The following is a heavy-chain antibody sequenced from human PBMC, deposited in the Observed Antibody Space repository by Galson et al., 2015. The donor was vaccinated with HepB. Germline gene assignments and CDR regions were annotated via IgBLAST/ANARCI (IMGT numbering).Heavy chain of an antibody. CDR1: GDSVSNNSAA. V-gene: IGHV6-1*01. D-gene: IGHD3-22*01. Sequence: CAISGDSVSNNSAAWNWIRQSPSRGLEWLGRTYYRSKWYNDYAVSVKSRITINPDTSKNQFSLQLNSVTPEDTAVYYCARVRANYDSSGYYLTTYFDYWGQGTLVTVSS. J-gene: IGHJ4*02. CDR3: ARVRANYDSSGYYLTTYFDY. CDR2: TYYRSKWYN.